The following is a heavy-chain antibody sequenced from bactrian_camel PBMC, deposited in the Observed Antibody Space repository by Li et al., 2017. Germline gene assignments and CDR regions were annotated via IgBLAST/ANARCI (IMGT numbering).Heavy chain of an antibody. D-gene: IGHD3*01. Sequence: HVQLVESGGGTVQTGGSLKLSCTASGFLSSCRLMGWYRQAPGKEREFVSAIDNDGSTRYADSVKGRFTISQDYAKNTVYLQMNSLKPEDTAMYYCKTDSALSGIWCTGDNYWGQGTQVTVS. CDR2: IDNDGST. CDR1: GFLSSCRL. J-gene: IGHJ4*01. V-gene: IGHV3S53*01. CDR3: KTDSALSGIWCTGDNY.